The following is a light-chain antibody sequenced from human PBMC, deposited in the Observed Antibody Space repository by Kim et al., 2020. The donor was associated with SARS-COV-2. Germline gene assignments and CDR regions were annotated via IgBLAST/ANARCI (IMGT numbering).Light chain of an antibody. V-gene: IGLV3-19*01. J-gene: IGLJ2*01. CDR1: SLRSYY. CDR2: GKN. Sequence: AMGQTVRITRQGDSLRSYYASWYQQKPGQAPVLVIYGKNNRPSGIPDRFSGSRSGNTASLTIPGAQAEDEADYYCNSRDSSGNHLVFGGGTQLTVL. CDR3: NSRDSSGNHLV.